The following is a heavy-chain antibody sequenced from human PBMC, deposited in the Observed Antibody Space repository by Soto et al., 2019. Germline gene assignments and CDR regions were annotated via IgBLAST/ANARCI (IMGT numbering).Heavy chain of an antibody. J-gene: IGHJ4*02. CDR2: IYYSGST. D-gene: IGHD5-12*01. V-gene: IGHV4-31*03. Sequence: SETLSLTYTVSGGSISSGGYYWSWIRQHPGKGLEWIGYIYYSGSTYYNPSLKSRVTISVDTSKNQFSLKLSSVTAADTAVYYCASVNIVATIPDYFDYWGQGTLVTVSS. CDR1: GGSISSGGYY. CDR3: ASVNIVATIPDYFDY.